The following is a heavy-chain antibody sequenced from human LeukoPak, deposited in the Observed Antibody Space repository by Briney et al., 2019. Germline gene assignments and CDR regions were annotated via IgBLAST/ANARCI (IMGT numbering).Heavy chain of an antibody. Sequence: SETLSLTCAVYGGSFSGYYWSWIRQPPGKGLEWIGEINHSGSTNYNPSLKSRVTISVDTSKNQFSLKLSSVTAADTAVYYCARARSDIVVVVAATPATTVDYWGQGTLDTVSS. V-gene: IGHV4-34*01. CDR3: ARARSDIVVVVAATPATTVDY. CDR1: GGSFSGYY. CDR2: INHSGST. D-gene: IGHD2-15*01. J-gene: IGHJ4*02.